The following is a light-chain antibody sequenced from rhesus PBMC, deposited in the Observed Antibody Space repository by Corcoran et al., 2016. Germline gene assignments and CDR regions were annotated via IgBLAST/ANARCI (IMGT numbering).Light chain of an antibody. Sequence: DIQMSQSPSSLSASIGDRVTITCRASQDITNSLNWYQQKGGKAPNLLIYSANTLASGVPSRFSGSGSGTEFTLTISSLQPEDFATYYCQQGNSKPLTFGGGTKVELK. J-gene: IGKJ4*01. V-gene: IGKV1-32*04. CDR3: QQGNSKPLT. CDR2: SAN. CDR1: QDITNS.